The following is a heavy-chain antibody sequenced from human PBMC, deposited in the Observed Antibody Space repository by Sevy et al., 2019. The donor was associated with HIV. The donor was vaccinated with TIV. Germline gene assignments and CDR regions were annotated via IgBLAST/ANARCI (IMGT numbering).Heavy chain of an antibody. CDR3: ARDKNHYDRSVYYDAFDI. V-gene: IGHV3-7*03. CDR2: IKEDGSNK. D-gene: IGHD3-22*01. Sequence: GGSLRLSCAASGFTLSSFWMTWVRQAPGKGLEWVANIKEDGSNKNYLDSVKGRFTISRDNAKNSLYLQMNSLRAEDTAVYYCARDKNHYDRSVYYDAFDICGQGTMVTVSS. J-gene: IGHJ3*02. CDR1: GFTLSSFW.